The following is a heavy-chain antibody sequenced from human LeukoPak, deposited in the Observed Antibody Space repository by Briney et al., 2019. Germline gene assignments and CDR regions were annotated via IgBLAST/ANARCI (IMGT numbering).Heavy chain of an antibody. CDR1: GFSFSNSS. V-gene: IGHV3-48*01. Sequence: GGSLRLSCAASGFSFSNSSMNWVRQSPGKGLEWVSYISGSTTATYYADSVRGRFTISRDNSKNTLYLQMNSLRAEDTAVYYCAKDEIPRNKLYDSFDIWGQGTKVTVSS. J-gene: IGHJ3*02. CDR2: ISGSTTAT. CDR3: AKDEIPRNKLYDSFDI. D-gene: IGHD1/OR15-1a*01.